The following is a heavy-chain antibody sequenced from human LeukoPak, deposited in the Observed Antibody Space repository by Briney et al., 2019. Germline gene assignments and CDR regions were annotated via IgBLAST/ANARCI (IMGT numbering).Heavy chain of an antibody. CDR2: IYYSGST. Sequence: SETLSLTCTVSGGSISSSSYYWGWIRQPPGKGLEWIGSIYYSGSTYYNPSLKSRLTISVDTSLNQFSLKLNSVTAADTAVYYCARYCSGGDCYSKALDYWGQGTLVTVSS. V-gene: IGHV4-39*07. J-gene: IGHJ4*02. D-gene: IGHD2-15*01. CDR3: ARYCSGGDCYSKALDY. CDR1: GGSISSSSYY.